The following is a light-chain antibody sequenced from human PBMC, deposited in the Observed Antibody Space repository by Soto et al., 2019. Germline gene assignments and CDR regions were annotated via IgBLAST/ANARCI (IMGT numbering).Light chain of an antibody. J-gene: IGKJ1*01. V-gene: IGKV3-15*01. CDR1: PSVSSN. CDR3: QQYNNWPRT. Sequence: EIVMTQSPATLSVSPGERATLSCRASPSVSSNLAWYQQKPGQAPRVLIYGASTRATGIPARFSGSGSGTEFTLTISSLQSEDFAVYYCQQYNNWPRTFGQGTKVEIK. CDR2: GAS.